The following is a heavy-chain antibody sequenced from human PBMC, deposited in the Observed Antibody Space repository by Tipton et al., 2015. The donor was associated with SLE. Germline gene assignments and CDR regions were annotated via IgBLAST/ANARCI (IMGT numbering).Heavy chain of an antibody. Sequence: QVQLVQSGPEVKKPGASVKVSCKASGFTLTDYDINWVRQIKGQGLEWMGWMNPSGNTNYEEKFQGRVTMTRDTSINTAYMELSSLRSDDTAVYFCARETTQTRDGMDVWGQGTTVIVSS. CDR3: ARETTQTRDGMDV. CDR2: MNPSGNT. J-gene: IGHJ6*02. D-gene: IGHD1-1*01. CDR1: GFTLTDYD. V-gene: IGHV1-8*01.